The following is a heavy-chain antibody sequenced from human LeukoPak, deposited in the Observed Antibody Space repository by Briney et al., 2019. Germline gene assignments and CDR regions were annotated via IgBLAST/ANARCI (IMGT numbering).Heavy chain of an antibody. J-gene: IGHJ4*02. CDR3: TTEELGYSSSWYLTGVDY. Sequence: GGSLRLSCAASGFTFSNAWMSWVRQAPGKGLEWVGRIKSKTDGGTTDYAAPVKGRFTISRDDSKNTLYLQMNSLKTEDTAVYYCTTEELGYSSSWYLTGVDYWGQGTLVTVSS. V-gene: IGHV3-15*01. CDR2: IKSKTDGGTT. D-gene: IGHD6-13*01. CDR1: GFTFSNAW.